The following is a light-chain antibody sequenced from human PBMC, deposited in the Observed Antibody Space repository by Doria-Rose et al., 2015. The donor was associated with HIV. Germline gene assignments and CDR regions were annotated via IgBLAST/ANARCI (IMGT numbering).Light chain of an antibody. CDR3: QSYDSRLSVYV. J-gene: IGLJ1*01. Sequence: QSVVTQPPSVSGAPGQRVAISCTGSSSNIGAGFDVNWYQQFPGTAPKLPIHGNTNRHSGVPDRLSGSKSGTSASLAISGLRAEDEADYYCQSYDSRLSVYVFGTGTKVTVL. CDR2: GNT. V-gene: IGLV1-40*01. CDR1: SSNIGAGFD.